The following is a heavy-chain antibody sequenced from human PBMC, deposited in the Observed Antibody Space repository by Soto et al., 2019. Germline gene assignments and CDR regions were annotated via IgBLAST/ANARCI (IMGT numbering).Heavy chain of an antibody. V-gene: IGHV4-31*03. J-gene: IGHJ6*02. Sequence: SETLSLTCTVSGGSISSGGYYWSWIRQHPGKGLEWIGYIYYSGSTYYNPSLKSRVTISVDTSKNQFSLKLSSVTAADTAVYYCARDGDYYDSSGYYYYYALDLWGQGTMVTVSS. CDR1: GGSISSGGYY. CDR2: IYYSGST. CDR3: ARDGDYYDSSGYYYYYALDL. D-gene: IGHD3-22*01.